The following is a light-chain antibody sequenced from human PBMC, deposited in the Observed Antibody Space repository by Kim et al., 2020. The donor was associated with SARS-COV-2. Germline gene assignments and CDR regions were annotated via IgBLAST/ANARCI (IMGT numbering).Light chain of an antibody. CDR1: SSNIGSNY. V-gene: IGLV1-47*01. CDR2: TNN. CDR3: AAWDDSLSAYV. J-gene: IGLJ1*01. Sequence: QSVLTQPPSASGTPGQRVTISCSGTSSNIGSNYVYWYQQLPGTAPKLLMYTNNQRPSGVPDRFSGSKSGTSASLAISGLRSDDEADYYCAAWDDSLSAYVFGAGTKVTVL.